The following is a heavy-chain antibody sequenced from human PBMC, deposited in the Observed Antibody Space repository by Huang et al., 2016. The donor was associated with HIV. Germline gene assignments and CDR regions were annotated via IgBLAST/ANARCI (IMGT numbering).Heavy chain of an antibody. CDR1: GFNFLTYA. J-gene: IGHJ5*02. CDR2: INGDGLT. V-gene: IGHV1-3*01. Sequence: QVQLVQSGAEVEKPGASVNLSCKASGFNFLTYALHWVSQAPGQRLEWMVWINGDGLTKYSQKFQGRVTITRDRSASTVYVDFKSLTYEDTAVYYCARDKEAGTPFFDPWGQGTLVTVSS. D-gene: IGHD6-19*01. CDR3: ARDKEAGTPFFDP.